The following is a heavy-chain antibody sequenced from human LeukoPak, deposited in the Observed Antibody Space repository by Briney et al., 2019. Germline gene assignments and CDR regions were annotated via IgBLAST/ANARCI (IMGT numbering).Heavy chain of an antibody. CDR2: ISASGDST. CDR1: GFTFSSYA. Sequence: GGSLRLSCAASGFTFSSYAMSWVRQVPGKGLEWVSGISASGDSTYYADSVKGRFTLSRDNSKNTLDLQMNSLRAEDTAVYYCAKDHIVGALYYFGSWGQGTVVTVSS. D-gene: IGHD1-26*01. J-gene: IGHJ4*02. V-gene: IGHV3-23*01. CDR3: AKDHIVGALYYFGS.